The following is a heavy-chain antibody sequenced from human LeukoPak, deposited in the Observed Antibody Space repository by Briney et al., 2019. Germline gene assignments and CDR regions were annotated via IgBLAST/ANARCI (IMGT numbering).Heavy chain of an antibody. Sequence: SETLSLTCTVSGGSISSSRYYWDWIRQPPGKGLEWIGSIYYSGSTYYNPSLKSRVTTSVDTSKNQFSLKLSSVTAADTAVYYCAKRASWGSYDIFITQGVMDVWGKGTTVTISS. CDR3: AKRASWGSYDIFITQGVMDV. CDR2: IYYSGST. V-gene: IGHV4-39*07. CDR1: GGSISSSRYY. D-gene: IGHD3-16*01. J-gene: IGHJ6*03.